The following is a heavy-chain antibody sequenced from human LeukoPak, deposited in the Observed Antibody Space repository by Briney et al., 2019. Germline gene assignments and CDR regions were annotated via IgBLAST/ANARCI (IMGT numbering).Heavy chain of an antibody. CDR1: GFTFSSYA. V-gene: IGHV3-7*01. J-gene: IGHJ4*02. Sequence: GGSLRLSCAASGFTFSSYAMSWVRQAPGEGLEWVASIKGDGSEKYYVDSVKGRFTISRDNAKNSLYLQMNSLRAEDTAMYYCARDRGWRSSGYYLYYFDFWGQGTLVTVSS. D-gene: IGHD3-22*01. CDR3: ARDRGWRSSGYYLYYFDF. CDR2: IKGDGSEK.